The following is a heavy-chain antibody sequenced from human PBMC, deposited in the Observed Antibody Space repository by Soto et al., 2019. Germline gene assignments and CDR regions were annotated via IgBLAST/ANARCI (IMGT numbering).Heavy chain of an antibody. Sequence: EVLLVESGGGLVQPGESLRLACAASGVTSSYFWMNWVRQAPGKGLEWVANIKLEGGEKNYVDSVEGRFTISRDDTKNSVCIQITSLRAEDTAIYYCVGSDGWIFAYWGQGSLVTVSS. CDR3: VGSDGWIFAY. CDR2: IKLEGGEK. CDR1: GVTSSYFW. D-gene: IGHD2-2*03. V-gene: IGHV3-7*03. J-gene: IGHJ4*02.